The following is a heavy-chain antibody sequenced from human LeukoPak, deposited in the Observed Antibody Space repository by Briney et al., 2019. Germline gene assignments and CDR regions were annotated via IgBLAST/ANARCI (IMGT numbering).Heavy chain of an antibody. V-gene: IGHV5-51*01. Sequence: GESLQISCKGSGYSFTSYWIGWVRQMPGKGLEWMGIIYPGDSDTRYSPSFQGQVTISADKSISTAYLQWSSLKASDTAMYYCARLRAAVVTSRVDWFDPWGQGTLVTVSS. J-gene: IGHJ5*02. D-gene: IGHD4-23*01. CDR2: IYPGDSDT. CDR1: GYSFTSYW. CDR3: ARLRAAVVTSRVDWFDP.